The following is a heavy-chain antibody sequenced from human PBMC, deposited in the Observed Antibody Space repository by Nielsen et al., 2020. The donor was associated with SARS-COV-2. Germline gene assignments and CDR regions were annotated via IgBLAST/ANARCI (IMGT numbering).Heavy chain of an antibody. CDR1: GFTFSPYA. J-gene: IGHJ6*02. V-gene: IGHV3-30-3*02. Sequence: GESLKISCAASGFTFSPYAMHWVRQAPGKGLDWVAVISYDGSNYFYADSVKGRFTISRDNAKNTLYLQMNSLRAEDTAVYYCAKWVQLDLGYYYHGMDVWGQGTTVTVSS. CDR3: AKWVQLDLGYYYHGMDV. CDR2: ISYDGSNY. D-gene: IGHD6-6*01.